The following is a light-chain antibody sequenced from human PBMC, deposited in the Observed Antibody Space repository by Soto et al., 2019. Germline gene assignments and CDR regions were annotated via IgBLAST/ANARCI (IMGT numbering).Light chain of an antibody. V-gene: IGKV1-39*01. CDR2: AAS. CDR3: QQSYSTLWT. J-gene: IGKJ1*01. CDR1: QSISSY. Sequence: DIQMTQPPSSLSASVGDRVTITCRASQSISSYLNWYQQKPGKAPKLLIYAASSLQSGVPSRFSGSGSGTDFTRAISSLQPEDFATYYCQQSYSTLWTFGQGTKVEIK.